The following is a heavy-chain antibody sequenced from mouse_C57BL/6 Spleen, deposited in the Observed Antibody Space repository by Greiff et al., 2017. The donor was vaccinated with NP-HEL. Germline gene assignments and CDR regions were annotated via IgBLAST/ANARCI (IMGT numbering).Heavy chain of an antibody. Sequence: QVQLQQPGAELVRPGTSVKLSCKASGYTFTSYWMHWVKQRPGQGLEWIGVIDPSDSYTNYNQKFKGKATLTVDTSSSTAYMQLSSLTSEDSAVYYCASTYYDYDGDYYAMDYWGQGTSVTVSS. J-gene: IGHJ4*01. CDR1: GYTFTSYW. CDR2: IDPSDSYT. V-gene: IGHV1-59*01. D-gene: IGHD2-4*01. CDR3: ASTYYDYDGDYYAMDY.